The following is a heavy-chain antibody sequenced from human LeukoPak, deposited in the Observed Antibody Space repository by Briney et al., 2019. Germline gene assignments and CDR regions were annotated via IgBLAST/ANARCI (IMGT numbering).Heavy chain of an antibody. Sequence: GGSLRLSCAASGFTFSTCGMNWVRQAPGKGLEWVSSINSGGTYAYYADSMKGRFTISRDNAKNSVFLQMNSLKAEDTAVYYCASGLKVTTVDYWGQGTLVTVSS. V-gene: IGHV3-21*01. J-gene: IGHJ4*02. CDR1: GFTFSTCG. CDR3: ASGLKVTTVDY. D-gene: IGHD4-17*01. CDR2: INSGGTYA.